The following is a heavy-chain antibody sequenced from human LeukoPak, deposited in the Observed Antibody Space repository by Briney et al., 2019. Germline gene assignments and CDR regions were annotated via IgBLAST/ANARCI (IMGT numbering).Heavy chain of an antibody. CDR3: AKELSLMVYAPYDY. CDR2: IKQDGSEK. J-gene: IGHJ4*02. V-gene: IGHV3-7*01. CDR1: GFTFSSYW. D-gene: IGHD2-8*01. Sequence: GGSLRLSCAASGFTFSSYWMSWVRQTPGKGLEWVASIKQDGSEKYYLDSVKGRFTISRDNAKNSLYLQMNSLRAEDTAVYYCAKELSLMVYAPYDYWGQGTLVTVSS.